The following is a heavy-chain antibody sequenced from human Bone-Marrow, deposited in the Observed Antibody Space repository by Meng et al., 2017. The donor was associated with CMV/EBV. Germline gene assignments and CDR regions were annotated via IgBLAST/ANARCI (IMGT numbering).Heavy chain of an antibody. CDR2: IYYSGST. Sequence: ESLKISCTVSGGSISSYYWSWIRQPPGKGLEWIGYIYYSGSTNYNPSLKSRVTISVDTSKNQFSLKLSSVTAADTAVYYCARWGGFLEWLLFDYWGQGTLVTVSS. CDR1: GGSISSYY. CDR3: ARWGGFLEWLLFDY. D-gene: IGHD3-3*01. V-gene: IGHV4-59*01. J-gene: IGHJ4*02.